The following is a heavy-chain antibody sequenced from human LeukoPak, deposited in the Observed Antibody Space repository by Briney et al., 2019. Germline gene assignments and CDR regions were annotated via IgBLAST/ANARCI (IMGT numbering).Heavy chain of an antibody. V-gene: IGHV3-23*01. D-gene: IGHD4-11*01. J-gene: IGHJ4*02. CDR1: GFILSSFA. CDR2: ISGSAGST. CDR3: AKRSGVYSDNSGVFDY. Sequence: GGSLRLSCAASGFILSSFAMTWVRQAPGKGLEWVSSISGSAGSTYHADSVKGRFTISRDNSKNTVLLQMDSLRAEDTAIYYCAKRSGVYSDNSGVFDYWGQGSLVTVSS.